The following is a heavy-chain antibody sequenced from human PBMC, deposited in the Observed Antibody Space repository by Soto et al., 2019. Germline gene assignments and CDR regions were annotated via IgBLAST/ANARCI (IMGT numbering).Heavy chain of an antibody. D-gene: IGHD2-8*01. Sequence: SETLSLTCTVSGGSISSYYWSWIRQPPGKGLEWIGYIYNSGSTNYNPSLKSRVTISVDTSKNQFSLKLSSVTAADTAVYYCARLRNGDYFDYWGQGTLVTVSS. CDR2: IYNSGST. J-gene: IGHJ4*02. V-gene: IGHV4-59*08. CDR1: GGSISSYY. CDR3: ARLRNGDYFDY.